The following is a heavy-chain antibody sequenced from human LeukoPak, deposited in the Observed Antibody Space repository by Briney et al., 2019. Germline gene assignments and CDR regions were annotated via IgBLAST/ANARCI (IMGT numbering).Heavy chain of an antibody. J-gene: IGHJ6*03. CDR1: GFTFSSYL. D-gene: IGHD3-9*01. CDR3: ARSNVLRYFDWLSGSYYYYYYMDV. CDR2: IKQDGSEK. V-gene: IGHV3-7*01. Sequence: GGSLRLSCAASGFTFSSYLMSWVRQAPGKGLEWVANIKQDGSEKYYVDSVKGRFTISRDNAKNSLCLQMNSLRAEDTAVYYCARSNVLRYFDWLSGSYYYYYYMDVWGKGTTVTVSS.